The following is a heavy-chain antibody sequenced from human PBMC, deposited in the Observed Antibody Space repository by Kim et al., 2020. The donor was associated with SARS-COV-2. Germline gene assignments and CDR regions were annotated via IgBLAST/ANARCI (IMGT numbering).Heavy chain of an antibody. V-gene: IGHV3-23*01. CDR1: GFTFSNHA. D-gene: IGHD3-22*01. CDR3: ARVVVVINYWYFDL. Sequence: GGSLRLSCAASGFTFSNHAISWVRQAPGKGLEWVSGIGGSGGNTFYADSVRGRLTVSRDNSKNTLYLQMSSLRAEDTAIYYCARVVVVINYWYFDLWGRGTLVTVSS. CDR2: IGGSGGNT. J-gene: IGHJ2*01.